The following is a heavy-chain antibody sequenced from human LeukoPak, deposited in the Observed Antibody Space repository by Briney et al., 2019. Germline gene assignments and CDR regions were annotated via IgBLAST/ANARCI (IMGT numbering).Heavy chain of an antibody. V-gene: IGHV3-7*01. CDR1: GFTFSSYW. CDR3: ARDPFDQPRYCSSTSCYHSKILVVY. Sequence: GGPLRLSCAASGFTFSSYWMSWVRQAPGKGLEWVANIKQDGSEKYYVDSVKGRFTISRDNAKNSLYLQMNSLRAEDTAVYYCARDPFDQPRYCSSTSCYHSKILVVYWGQGTLVTVSS. D-gene: IGHD2-2*01. CDR2: IKQDGSEK. J-gene: IGHJ4*02.